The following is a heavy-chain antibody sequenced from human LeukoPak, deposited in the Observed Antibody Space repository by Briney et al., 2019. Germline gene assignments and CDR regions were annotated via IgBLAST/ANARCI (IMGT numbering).Heavy chain of an antibody. CDR2: ISSSSSTI. CDR1: GGFFSGYYW. J-gene: IGHJ4*02. D-gene: IGHD4-23*01. CDR3: ARDGGKGEPIDC. V-gene: IGHV3-48*04. Sequence: PSETLSLTCAVYGGFFSGYYWMHWVRQAPGKGLEWVSYISSSSSTIYYADSVKGRFTISRDNAKNPLYLQMNSLRAEDTAVYYCARDGGKGEPIDCWGQGTLVTVSS.